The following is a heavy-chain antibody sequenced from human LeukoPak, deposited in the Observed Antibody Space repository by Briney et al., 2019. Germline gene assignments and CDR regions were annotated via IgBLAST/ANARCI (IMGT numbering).Heavy chain of an antibody. CDR2: ISGYNSKT. CDR3: ARVLLVEDSESHYFDH. J-gene: IGHJ4*02. D-gene: IGHD1-26*01. V-gene: IGHV1-18*04. Sequence: GASVKVSCKASGYTSTSYFMYWVRQAPGQGLEWMGWISGYNSKTHYARKFQGRVTMTTDTSTTTAYMDLRTLRSDDTAVYYCARVLLVEDSESHYFDHWGQGTLVTVTS. CDR1: GYTSTSYF.